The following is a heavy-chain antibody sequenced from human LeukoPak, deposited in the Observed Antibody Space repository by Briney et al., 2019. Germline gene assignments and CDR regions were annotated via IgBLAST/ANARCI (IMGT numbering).Heavy chain of an antibody. V-gene: IGHV1-2*02. J-gene: IGHJ4*02. CDR1: GYTFIGYD. Sequence: ASVKVSCKASGYTFIGYDLHWVRQAPGQGLEWMGWINPNSGGTNYAQKFQGRVTMTRDTSISTAYMELNRLGSDDTAVYYCARDFTVFDDWGQGTLVTVSS. D-gene: IGHD4-17*01. CDR2: INPNSGGT. CDR3: ARDFTVFDD.